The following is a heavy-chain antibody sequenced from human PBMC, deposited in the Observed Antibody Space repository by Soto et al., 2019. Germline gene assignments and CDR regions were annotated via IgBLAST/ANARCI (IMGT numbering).Heavy chain of an antibody. V-gene: IGHV3-33*01. CDR3: PRAVGPFDF. CDR1: GFLFSTYG. CDR2: IWYDGSNK. J-gene: IGHJ3*01. Sequence: QVQLVESGGGVVQPGRSLRLSCAASGFLFSTYGMHWVRQAPGKGLEWVAVIWYDGSNKYYADSVRGRFTISRDNSNDTLYLQMNSLRAEDKPVSYCPRAVGPFDFWGQGTLVTVSS.